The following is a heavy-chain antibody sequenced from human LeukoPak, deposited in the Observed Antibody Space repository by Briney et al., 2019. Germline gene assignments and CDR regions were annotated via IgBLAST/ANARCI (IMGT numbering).Heavy chain of an antibody. J-gene: IGHJ4*02. D-gene: IGHD6-19*01. CDR3: ARGDSSGWYPFDY. V-gene: IGHV4-59*01. Sequence: SGTLSLTCIVSGGSICSYFWSWIRQPPGKGLEWIGYIYYSGSTNYNPSLKSRVTISVDTSKNQFSLKLSSVTAADTAVYYCARGDSSGWYPFDYWGQGTLVTVPS. CDR1: GGSICSYF. CDR2: IYYSGST.